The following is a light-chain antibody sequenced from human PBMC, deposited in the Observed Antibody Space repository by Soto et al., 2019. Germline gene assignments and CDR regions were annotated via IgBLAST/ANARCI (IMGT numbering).Light chain of an antibody. CDR3: AAWDDSLNGYV. V-gene: IGLV1-44*01. Sequence: QPLLTQPPSASGTPGQRVTISCPGSSSNIGSNTVNWYQQLPGTAPKLLIYSNHQRPSGVPDRVSGSKSGTSASLAIRGLQSEDEADYYCAAWDDSLNGYVLGTGTKVTGL. CDR2: SNH. J-gene: IGLJ1*01. CDR1: SSNIGSNT.